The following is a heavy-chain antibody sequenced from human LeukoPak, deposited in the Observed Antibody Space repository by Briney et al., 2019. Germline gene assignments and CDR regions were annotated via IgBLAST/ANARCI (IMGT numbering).Heavy chain of an antibody. Sequence: GGSLRLSCAASGFTFSNYAVSWVRQAPGKGLEWVSAILGSGGSTYYADSVKGRFTVSRDNSKSTLYLQMNSLRAEDTALYYCAKWGDYDVLTGYYVPDYWGQGTLVTVSS. V-gene: IGHV3-23*01. CDR2: ILGSGGST. J-gene: IGHJ4*02. CDR3: AKWGDYDVLTGYYVPDY. CDR1: GFTFSNYA. D-gene: IGHD3-9*01.